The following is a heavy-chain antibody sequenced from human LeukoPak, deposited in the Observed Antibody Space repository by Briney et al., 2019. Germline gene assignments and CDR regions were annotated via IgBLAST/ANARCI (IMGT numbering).Heavy chain of an antibody. Sequence: GGSLRLSCAASGFTFNTYWMTWVSQAPGKGLEWVANIKQDGGEKYYGDSVEGRFTISRDNAKNSLYLQMNSLRAEDTTVYYCARMSSSSWYVCDYWGQGTLVTVSS. D-gene: IGHD6-13*01. CDR2: IKQDGGEK. V-gene: IGHV3-7*01. CDR1: GFTFNTYW. J-gene: IGHJ4*02. CDR3: ARMSSSSWYVCDY.